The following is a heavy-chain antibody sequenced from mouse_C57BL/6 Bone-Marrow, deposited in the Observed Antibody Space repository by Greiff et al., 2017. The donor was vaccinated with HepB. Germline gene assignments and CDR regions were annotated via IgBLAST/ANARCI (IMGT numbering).Heavy chain of an antibody. D-gene: IGHD1-1*01. J-gene: IGHJ2*01. V-gene: IGHV2-9-1*01. CDR3: ARMGHDYGSLYYFDY. Sequence: VKLMESGPGLVAPSQSLSITCTVSGFSLTSYAISWVRQSPGKGLEWLGVIWTGGGTNYNSALKSRLSISKDNSKSQVFLKMNSLQTDDTARYYCARMGHDYGSLYYFDYWGQGTTLTVSS. CDR2: IWTGGGT. CDR1: GFSLTSYA.